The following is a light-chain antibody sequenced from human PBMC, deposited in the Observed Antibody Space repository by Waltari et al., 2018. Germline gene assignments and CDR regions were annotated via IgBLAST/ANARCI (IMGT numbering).Light chain of an antibody. CDR2: DVS. V-gene: IGLV2-14*03. J-gene: IGLJ1*01. CDR1: SSDVGTYNS. CDR3: SSYTGSNTYV. Sequence: QSALTQPASVSGSPGQSITISCTGTSSDVGTYNSVSWYQQHPGKAPKLMIFDVSNRPSVVSNRFSASKSGNTASLTISGLQAEDEADYYCSSYTGSNTYVFGSGTKVTVL.